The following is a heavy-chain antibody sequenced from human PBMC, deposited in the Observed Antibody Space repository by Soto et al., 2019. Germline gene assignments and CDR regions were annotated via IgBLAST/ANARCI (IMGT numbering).Heavy chain of an antibody. CDR3: ARDLLVVVPAAMSERSAYYYGMDV. J-gene: IGHJ6*02. Sequence: ASVKVSCKASGGTFSSYVISWVRQAPGQGLEWMGGIIPIFGTANYAQKFQGRVTITADESTSTAYMELSSLRSEDTAVYYCARDLLVVVPAAMSERSAYYYGMDVWGQGTTVTV. CDR1: GGTFSSYV. V-gene: IGHV1-69*13. CDR2: IIPIFGTA. D-gene: IGHD2-2*01.